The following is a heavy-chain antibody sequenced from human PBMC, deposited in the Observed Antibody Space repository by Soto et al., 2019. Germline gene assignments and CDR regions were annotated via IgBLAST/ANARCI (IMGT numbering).Heavy chain of an antibody. D-gene: IGHD3-3*01. CDR1: GFTFRRYD. Sequence: EVQLLESGGGLVQPGGSLRLSCAASGFTFRRYDMNWVHQAPGKGLEWVSFITGSGSSTYNAESVKGRFTISRDNSRNTLYLQMNSLRAEDTAVYYCAKESSNYPYFDYWGQGTLVTVSS. J-gene: IGHJ4*02. CDR3: AKESSNYPYFDY. V-gene: IGHV3-23*01. CDR2: ITGSGSST.